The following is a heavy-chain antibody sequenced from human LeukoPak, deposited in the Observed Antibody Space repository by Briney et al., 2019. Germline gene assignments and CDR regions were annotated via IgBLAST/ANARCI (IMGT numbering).Heavy chain of an antibody. J-gene: IGHJ3*02. CDR1: GFSVTSKYI. CDR3: ARDFPGAYMSHDAFDI. D-gene: IGHD3-10*01. CDR2: IYHSGST. V-gene: IGHV4-4*02. Sequence: KTGGSLRLSCAASGFSVTSKYINWARQPPGKGLEWIGEIYHSGSTNYNPSLKSRVTISVDKSKNQFSLKLSSVTAADTAVYYCARDFPGAYMSHDAFDIWGQGTMVTVSS.